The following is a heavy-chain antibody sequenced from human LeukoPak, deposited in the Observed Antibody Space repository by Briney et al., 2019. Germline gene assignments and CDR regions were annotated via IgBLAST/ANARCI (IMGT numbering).Heavy chain of an antibody. CDR1: GFTFSSYA. J-gene: IGHJ4*02. D-gene: IGHD5-18*01. V-gene: IGHV1-18*01. Sequence: GGSLRLSCAASGFTFSSYAMSWVRQAPGQGLEWMGWISAYNGNTNYAQKLQGRVTMTTDTSTSTAYMELRSLRSDDTAVYYCARDKSRTAMVTSFDYWGQGTLVTVSS. CDR2: ISAYNGNT. CDR3: ARDKSRTAMVTSFDY.